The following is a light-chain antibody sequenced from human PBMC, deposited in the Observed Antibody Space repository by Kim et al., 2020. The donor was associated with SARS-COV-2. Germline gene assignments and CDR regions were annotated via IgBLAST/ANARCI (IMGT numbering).Light chain of an antibody. CDR2: DVR. CDR1: SSDIGGYNS. CDR3: SSYTTSTTWV. V-gene: IGLV2-14*03. Sequence: GQSITNSCTGTSSDIGGYNSASWFQQHPGKAPKVILYDVRSRPSGISNRFSGAKSGNTVSLTITGLQTDDEADYYCSSYTTSTTWVFGGGTKLTVL. J-gene: IGLJ3*02.